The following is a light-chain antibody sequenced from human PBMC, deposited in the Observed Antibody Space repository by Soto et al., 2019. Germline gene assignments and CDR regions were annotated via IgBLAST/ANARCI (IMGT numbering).Light chain of an antibody. CDR2: AAS. Sequence: AIRMTRSPSSFSASTGDRVTITCRASQGISSYLAWYQQKPGKAPKLLIYAASTLQSGVPSRFSGSGSGTDFTLTISCLQSEDFATYYCQQYYIYPWTFGQGTKVEIK. J-gene: IGKJ1*01. CDR3: QQYYIYPWT. CDR1: QGISSY. V-gene: IGKV1-8*01.